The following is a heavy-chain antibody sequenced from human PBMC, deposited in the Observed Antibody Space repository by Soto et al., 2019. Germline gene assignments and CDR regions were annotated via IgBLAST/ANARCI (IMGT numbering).Heavy chain of an antibody. J-gene: IGHJ4*02. CDR3: ASRMTTVTTEFDY. Sequence: SVRVSCKASGGTFSSYTINWVRQAPGQGLEWMGRIIPILGIANYAQKFQGRVTITADKSTSTAYMELSSLRSEDTAVYYCASRMTTVTTEFDYWGQGTLVTAPQ. D-gene: IGHD4-17*01. V-gene: IGHV1-69*02. CDR1: GGTFSSYT. CDR2: IIPILGIA.